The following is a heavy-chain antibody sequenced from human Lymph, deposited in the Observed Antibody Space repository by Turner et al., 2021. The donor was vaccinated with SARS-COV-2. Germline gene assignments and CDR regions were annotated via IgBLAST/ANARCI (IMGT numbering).Heavy chain of an antibody. CDR3: ARAAQLTVWFDP. D-gene: IGHD3-9*01. V-gene: IGHV1-8*01. J-gene: IGHJ5*02. Sequence: QVQLLQSGAEVKKPGASVKVSCMASGYTFTRYDINWVRQATGQGREWMGWMDPNSGNTGYAKKFQGRVTMTRNTSISTAYMELSSLRSEDTAVYYCARAAQLTVWFDPWGQGTLVTVSS. CDR1: GYTFTRYD. CDR2: MDPNSGNT.